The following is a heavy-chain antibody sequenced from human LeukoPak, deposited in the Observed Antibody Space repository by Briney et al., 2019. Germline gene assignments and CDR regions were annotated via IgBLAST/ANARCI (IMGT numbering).Heavy chain of an antibody. CDR3: ARENWRDGYVGSK. CDR1: GGSIVSSTFY. J-gene: IGHJ4*02. Sequence: SSETLSLTCSVSGGSIVSSTFYWGWVRQPPGKGLEWIGIIHHSGSTYYNSSLKSRVIISVDTSKNTLSLKLNSVTAADTAVYYCARENWRDGYVGSKWGQGTLVTVSS. CDR2: IHHSGST. V-gene: IGHV4-39*07. D-gene: IGHD5-24*01.